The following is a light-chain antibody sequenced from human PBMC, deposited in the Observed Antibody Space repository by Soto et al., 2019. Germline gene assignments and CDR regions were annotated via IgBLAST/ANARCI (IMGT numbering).Light chain of an antibody. CDR3: QQYNNWPPLFT. J-gene: IGKJ3*01. Sequence: EIVMTQSPATLSVSPGERATLSCRASQSVSSNLAWYQQKPGQAPRLLIYGASTRATGIPARFSGSGSATEFTLTISSLQSEDFAIYYCQQYNNWPPLFTFGPGTKVDIK. CDR2: GAS. CDR1: QSVSSN. V-gene: IGKV3-15*01.